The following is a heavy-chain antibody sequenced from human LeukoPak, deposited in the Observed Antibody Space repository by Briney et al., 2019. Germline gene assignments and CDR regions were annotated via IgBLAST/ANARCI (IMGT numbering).Heavy chain of an antibody. V-gene: IGHV1-69*13. D-gene: IGHD6-13*01. CDR3: ARGIAAQDDAFDL. CDR2: IIPIFGTA. Sequence: SVKVSCKASGGTFSSYAISWVRQAPGQGLEWMGGIIPIFGTANYAHKFQGRVTITADESTSTAYMELSSLSSEDTAVYYCARGIAAQDDAFDLWGQGTMVTVSS. CDR1: GGTFSSYA. J-gene: IGHJ3*01.